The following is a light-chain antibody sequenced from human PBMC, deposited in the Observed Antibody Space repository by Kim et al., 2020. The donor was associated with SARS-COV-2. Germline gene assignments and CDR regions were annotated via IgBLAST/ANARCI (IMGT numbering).Light chain of an antibody. CDR3: LQYYSTPLT. J-gene: IGKJ4*01. CDR2: WAS. V-gene: IGKV4-1*01. CDR1: QSVLYSSNNKNY. Sequence: DIVMTQSPDSLAVSLGERATINCKSSQSVLYSSNNKNYLSWFRQKPGQPPKLLIYWASTRESGVPDRFSGSGSGTDFTLTISRLQAEDVAIYYCLQYYSTPLTFGGGTKVEF.